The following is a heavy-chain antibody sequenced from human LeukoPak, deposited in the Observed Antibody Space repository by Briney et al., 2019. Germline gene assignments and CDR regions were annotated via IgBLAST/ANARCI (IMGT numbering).Heavy chain of an antibody. CDR1: GFTFSMSW. CDR2: ISSSSSYI. D-gene: IGHD5-18*01. V-gene: IGHV3-21*01. J-gene: IGHJ4*02. CDR3: ARGGLVDTAMVRDY. Sequence: GGSLRLSCAASGFTFSMSWMTWVRQAPGKGLEWVSSISSSSSYIYYADSVKGRFTISRDNAKNSLYLQMNSLRAEDTAVYYCARGGLVDTAMVRDYWGQGTLVTVSS.